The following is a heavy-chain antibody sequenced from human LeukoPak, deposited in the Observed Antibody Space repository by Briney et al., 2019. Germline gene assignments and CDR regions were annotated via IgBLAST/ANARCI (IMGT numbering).Heavy chain of an antibody. CDR1: GYTFTSYG. V-gene: IGHV1-18*04. CDR3: ARAVLLWFGESQNYGMDV. D-gene: IGHD3-10*01. J-gene: IGHJ6*04. CDR2: ISAYNGNT. Sequence: ASVKVSCKASGYTFTSYGISWVRQAPGQGLEWMGLISAYNGNTNYAQKLQGRVTMTTDTSTSTAYMELRGLRSDDTAVYYCARAVLLWFGESQNYGMDVWGKGTTVTVSS.